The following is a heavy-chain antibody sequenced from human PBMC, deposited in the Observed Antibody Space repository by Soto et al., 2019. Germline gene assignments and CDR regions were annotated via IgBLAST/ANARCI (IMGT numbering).Heavy chain of an antibody. Sequence: PGGSLRLSCAASGFAFSTYGMHWVRQAPGKGLEWVALISFDGANKNYADSVKGRFTISRDNSENTLYLQMNSLRPEDTAVYYCAKAFLRAPATAGDYWGLGTLVTVSS. V-gene: IGHV3-30*18. CDR1: GFAFSTYG. J-gene: IGHJ4*02. CDR3: AKAFLRAPATAGDY. D-gene: IGHD2-2*01. CDR2: ISFDGANK.